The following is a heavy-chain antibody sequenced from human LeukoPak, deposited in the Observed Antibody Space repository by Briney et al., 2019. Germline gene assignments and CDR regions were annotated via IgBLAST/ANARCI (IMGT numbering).Heavy chain of an antibody. CDR3: ARGVRVDYGDYGWFDP. Sequence: ASVKVSCKASGYTFTSYYMHWVRQAPGQGLEWMGIINPSGGSTSYAQKFQGRVTMTRDTSTSTAYMELSSLRSEDTAVYYCARGVRVDYGDYGWFDPWGQGTLVTVSS. V-gene: IGHV1-46*01. CDR1: GYTFTSYY. J-gene: IGHJ5*02. CDR2: INPSGGST. D-gene: IGHD4-17*01.